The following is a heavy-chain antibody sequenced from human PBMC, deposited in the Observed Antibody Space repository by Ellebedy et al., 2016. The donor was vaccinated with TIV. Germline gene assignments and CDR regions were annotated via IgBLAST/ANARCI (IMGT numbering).Heavy chain of an antibody. CDR2: INPSGGST. D-gene: IGHD2-2*01. J-gene: IGHJ6*02. Sequence: ASVKVSXKASGYTFTSYYMHWVRQAPGQGLEWMGIINPSGGSTSYAQKFQGRVTMTRDTSTSTVYMELSSLRSEDTAVYYCARAHQGAYGMDVWGQGTTVTVSS. CDR3: ARAHQGAYGMDV. CDR1: GYTFTSYY. V-gene: IGHV1-46*01.